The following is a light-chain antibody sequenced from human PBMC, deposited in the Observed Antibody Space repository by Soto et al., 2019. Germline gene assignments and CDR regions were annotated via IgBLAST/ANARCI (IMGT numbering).Light chain of an antibody. CDR2: GAS. J-gene: IGKJ5*01. CDR1: QSISSY. CDR3: QQYGSSPT. Sequence: EVVLTQSPDTLSLPPGERATLSCRASQSISSYLAWYQQKPGQAPRLLIYGASSRATGIPDRFSGSGSGTDFTLTISRLEPEDFAVYYCQQYGSSPTFGQGTRLEIK. V-gene: IGKV3-20*01.